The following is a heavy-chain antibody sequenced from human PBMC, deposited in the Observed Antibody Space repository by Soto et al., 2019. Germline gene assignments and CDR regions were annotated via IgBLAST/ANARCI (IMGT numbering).Heavy chain of an antibody. CDR3: ARLFGGVGYYMDV. D-gene: IGHD3-16*01. CDR1: GGSISSSSYY. J-gene: IGHJ6*03. CDR2: IYYSGST. Sequence: SETLSLTCTVSGGSISSSSYYWGWIRQPPGKGLEWIGSIYYSGSTYYNPSLKSRVTISVDTSKNQFSLKLSSVTAADTAVYYCARLFGGVGYYMDVWGKGTTVTVSS. V-gene: IGHV4-39*01.